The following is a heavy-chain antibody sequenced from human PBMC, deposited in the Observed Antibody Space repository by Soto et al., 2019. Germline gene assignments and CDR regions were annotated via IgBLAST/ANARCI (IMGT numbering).Heavy chain of an antibody. D-gene: IGHD1-26*01. Sequence: PSETLSLTCAVSGGSISSGGYSWSWIRQPPGKGLEWIGYIFHSGSTYYNPSLKSRVAISVDTSKNQFSLKLSSVTAADTAVYYCAREAGRWELHDAFDIWGQGTMVTVSS. J-gene: IGHJ3*02. CDR1: GGSISSGGYS. CDR3: AREAGRWELHDAFDI. V-gene: IGHV4-30-2*01. CDR2: IFHSGST.